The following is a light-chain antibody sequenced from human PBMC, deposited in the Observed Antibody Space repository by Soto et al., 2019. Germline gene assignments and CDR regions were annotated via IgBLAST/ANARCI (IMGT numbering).Light chain of an antibody. Sequence: IVMTQSPLSLPVTLGQSASISCRSSQSLLYSDGDTYLSWFQQRPGQSPRRLIYKVSKRDSGVPDRFVGSGSGTVFTLRITRVQAGDVGLYYCMQGKHWLYTFGQGTKVDI. V-gene: IGKV2-30*01. J-gene: IGKJ2*01. CDR1: QSLLYSDGDTY. CDR3: MQGKHWLYT. CDR2: KVS.